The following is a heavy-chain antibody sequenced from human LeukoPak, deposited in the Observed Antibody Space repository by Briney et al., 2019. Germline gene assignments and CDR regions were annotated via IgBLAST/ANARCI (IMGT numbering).Heavy chain of an antibody. CDR2: IYYSGST. D-gene: IGHD6-13*01. J-gene: IGHJ4*02. CDR3: ASGGIAADLDY. CDR1: GGSISSSSYY. Sequence: SETLSLTCTVSGGSISSSSYYWGWIRQPPGKGLEWIGSIYYSGSTYYNPSLKSRVTISVDTSKNQFSLKLSSVTAADTAVYYCASGGIAADLDYWGQGTLVTVSS. V-gene: IGHV4-39*01.